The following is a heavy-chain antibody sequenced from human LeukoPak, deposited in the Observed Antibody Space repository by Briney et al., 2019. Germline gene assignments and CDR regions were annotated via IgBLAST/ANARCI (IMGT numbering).Heavy chain of an antibody. Sequence: ASVKVSCKASGYTFTSYGISWVRQAPGQGLEWMGWISAYNGNTNYAQKLQGRVTMTTDTSTSTAYMELRSLRSDDTAVYYCARVSMVRGVIRYNWFDPWGQGTQVTVSS. J-gene: IGHJ5*02. V-gene: IGHV1-18*04. CDR1: GYTFTSYG. CDR3: ARVSMVRGVIRYNWFDP. CDR2: ISAYNGNT. D-gene: IGHD3-10*01.